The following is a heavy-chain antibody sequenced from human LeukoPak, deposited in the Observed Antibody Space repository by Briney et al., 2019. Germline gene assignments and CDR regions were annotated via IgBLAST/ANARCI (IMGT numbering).Heavy chain of an antibody. D-gene: IGHD5-12*01. CDR3: ARFGDMVATPFDY. J-gene: IGHJ4*02. Sequence: GASVKVSCKASGYTFTGYYMHWVRQAPGQGLEWMGWINPNSGGTNYAQKFQGRVTMTRDTSISTAYMELSRLRSDDTAVYYCARFGDMVATPFDYWGQGTLVTVSS. CDR1: GYTFTGYY. CDR2: INPNSGGT. V-gene: IGHV1-2*02.